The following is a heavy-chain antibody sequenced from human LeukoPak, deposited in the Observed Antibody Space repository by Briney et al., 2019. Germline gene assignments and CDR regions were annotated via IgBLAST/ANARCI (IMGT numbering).Heavy chain of an antibody. J-gene: IGHJ4*02. CDR1: GGSISSGSYY. D-gene: IGHD6-6*01. Sequence: SETLSLTCTVSGGSISSGSYYWSWIRQPAGKGLEWIGYIYYSGSTNYNPSLKSRVTISVDTSKNQFSLKLSSVTAADTAVYYCARVGEDPLVRYFDYWGQGTLVTVSS. CDR3: ARVGEDPLVRYFDY. V-gene: IGHV4-61*10. CDR2: IYYSGST.